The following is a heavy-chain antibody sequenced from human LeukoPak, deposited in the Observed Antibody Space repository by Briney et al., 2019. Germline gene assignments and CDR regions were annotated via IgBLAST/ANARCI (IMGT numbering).Heavy chain of an antibody. D-gene: IGHD3-10*01. CDR3: AREVITMVRGVLYYYGMDV. CDR2: IYYSGST. J-gene: IGHJ6*02. Sequence: SETLSLTCTVSGDSISTFYWNWIRQPPGKGLEWIGSIYYSGSTYYNPSLKSRVTISVDTSKNQFSLKLSSVTAADTAVYYCAREVITMVRGVLYYYGMDVWGQGTTVTVSS. CDR1: GDSISTFY. V-gene: IGHV4-59*05.